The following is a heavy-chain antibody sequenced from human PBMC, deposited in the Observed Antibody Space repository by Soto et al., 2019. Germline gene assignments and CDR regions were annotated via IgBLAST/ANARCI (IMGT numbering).Heavy chain of an antibody. CDR1: GGSISSSSYY. V-gene: IGHV4-39*01. CDR3: ARLGAVDFQH. CDR2: IYYSGST. D-gene: IGHD3-16*01. J-gene: IGHJ1*01. Sequence: QLQLQESGPGLVKPSETLSLTCTVSGGSISSSSYYWGWIRQPPGKGLEWIGSIYYSGSTYYNPSLKSRVTISVDTSKNQFSLKLSSVTAADTAVYHCARLGAVDFQHWGQGTLVTVSS.